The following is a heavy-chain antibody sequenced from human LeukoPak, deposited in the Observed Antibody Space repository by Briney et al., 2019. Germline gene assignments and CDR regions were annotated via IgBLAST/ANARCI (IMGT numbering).Heavy chain of an antibody. CDR2: IYYSGST. V-gene: IGHV4-30-4*08. Sequence: SETLSLTCTVSGGSISSGDYYWSWIRQPPGKGLEWIGYIYYSGSTYYNPSLKSRVTMSVDTSKNQFSLKLSSVTAADTAVYYCARSYCTNGVCYFYYFDYWGQGTLVTVSS. J-gene: IGHJ4*02. D-gene: IGHD2-8*01. CDR1: GGSISSGDYY. CDR3: ARSYCTNGVCYFYYFDY.